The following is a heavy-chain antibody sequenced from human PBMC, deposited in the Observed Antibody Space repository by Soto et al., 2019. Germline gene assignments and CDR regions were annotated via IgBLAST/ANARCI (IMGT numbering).Heavy chain of an antibody. D-gene: IGHD6-19*01. Sequence: QLQLQESGRGLVKPSETLSLTCTVSGGSIGSSSYYWGWIRQPPGKGLEWIGSIYDRGSTYSNPSLKSRLTTSLDTSKNQFSLKLTSVTAADTAVYYCARHGYTSGRTYFDYWGQGTLVTVSS. CDR3: ARHGYTSGRTYFDY. CDR1: GGSIGSSSYY. CDR2: IYDRGST. V-gene: IGHV4-39*01. J-gene: IGHJ4*02.